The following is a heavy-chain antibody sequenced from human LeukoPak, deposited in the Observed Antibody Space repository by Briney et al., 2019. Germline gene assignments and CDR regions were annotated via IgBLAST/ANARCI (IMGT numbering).Heavy chain of an antibody. J-gene: IGHJ4*02. CDR3: ARTARGYNSYFDY. CDR1: GYSFTSYW. CDR2: IYPGDSDT. D-gene: IGHD5-24*01. V-gene: IGHV5-51*01. Sequence: KPWESLKISCKGSGYSFTSYWIGWVRHMPGKGVEWMGIIYPGDSDTRYSPSFQGQVTISADKSISTAYLQWSSLKASDTAMYYCARTARGYNSYFDYWGQGTLVTVSS.